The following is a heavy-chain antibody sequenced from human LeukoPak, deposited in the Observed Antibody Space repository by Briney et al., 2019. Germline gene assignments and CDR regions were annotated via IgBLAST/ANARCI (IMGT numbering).Heavy chain of an antibody. J-gene: IGHJ1*01. CDR2: ISGSGGST. CDR3: AKNPYCSSTSCYIGEEYFQH. Sequence: GGSLRLSCAASGFTFSSYAMSWVRQAPGKGLEWVSAISGSGGSTYYADSVKGRSTISRDNSKNTLYLQMNSLRAEDTAVYYCAKNPYCSSTSCYIGEEYFQHWGQGTLVTVSS. CDR1: GFTFSSYA. D-gene: IGHD2-2*02. V-gene: IGHV3-23*01.